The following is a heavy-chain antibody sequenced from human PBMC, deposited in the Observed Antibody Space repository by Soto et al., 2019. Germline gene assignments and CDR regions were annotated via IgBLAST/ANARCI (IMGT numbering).Heavy chain of an antibody. CDR2: IYSGGST. J-gene: IGHJ4*02. Sequence: GGSLRLSCAVSGFTFSSFAMSWVRQAPGKGLEWVSVIYSGGSTYYADSVKGRFTISRDNSKNTLYLQMNSLRAEDTAVYYCARDIRGIAASWGQGTLVTVSS. V-gene: IGHV3-66*01. CDR1: GFTFSSFA. CDR3: ARDIRGIAAS. D-gene: IGHD6-25*01.